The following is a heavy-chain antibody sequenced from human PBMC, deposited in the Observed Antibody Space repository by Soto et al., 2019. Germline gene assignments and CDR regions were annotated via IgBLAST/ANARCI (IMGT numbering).Heavy chain of an antibody. CDR1: GFTFSDYY. CDR2: ISGSRNYT. V-gene: IGHV3-11*06. J-gene: IGHJ4*02. CDR3: AGDTPVVTYLFEH. Sequence: GGSLRLSCALSGFTFSDYYMTWIRQAPGKGLEWVSFISGSRNYTHYADSVKGRFTISRDNAKNSLYLQMDSLRVEDTAVYFCAGDTPVVTYLFEHWGQGALVTVSS. D-gene: IGHD2-21*02.